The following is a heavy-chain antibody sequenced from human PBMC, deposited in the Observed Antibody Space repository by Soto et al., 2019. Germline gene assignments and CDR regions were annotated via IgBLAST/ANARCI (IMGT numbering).Heavy chain of an antibody. CDR3: VRDGTKTLRDWFDP. CDR2: IYATGTT. Sequence: SETLSLTCTVSGASISGCYWSWIRKSAGKGLEWIGRIYATGTTDYNPSLKSRVMMSVDTSKKQFSLKLRSVTAADTAVYYCVRDGTKTLRDWFDPWGQGISVTVSS. D-gene: IGHD1-1*01. J-gene: IGHJ5*02. V-gene: IGHV4-4*07. CDR1: GASISGCY.